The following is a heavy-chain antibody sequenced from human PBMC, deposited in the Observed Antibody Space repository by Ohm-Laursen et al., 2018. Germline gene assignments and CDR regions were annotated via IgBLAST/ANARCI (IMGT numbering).Heavy chain of an antibody. CDR3: AKGRSTGHYYYYGMDV. CDR1: GFTSSSYG. Sequence: SLRLSCSASGFTSSSYGMHWVRQAPGKGLEWVAVISYDGSNKYYADSVKGRFTISRDNSKNTLYLQMNSLRAEDTAVYYCAKGRSTGHYYYYGMDVWGQGTTVTVSS. V-gene: IGHV3-30*18. J-gene: IGHJ6*02. D-gene: IGHD4-17*01. CDR2: ISYDGSNK.